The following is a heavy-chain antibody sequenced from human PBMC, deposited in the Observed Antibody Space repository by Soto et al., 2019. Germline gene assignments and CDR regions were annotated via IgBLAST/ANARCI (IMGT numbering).Heavy chain of an antibody. Sequence: QLQLQESGPGLVKPSEPLSLTCTVSGGSISSSSYYWGWIRQPPGKGLEWIGSIYYSGSTYYNPSLKSRVTISVDTSKNRFSLKLGSVTAADTAVYYWAALFIPGTDDVFDIWGQGTMVTVSS. J-gene: IGHJ3*02. V-gene: IGHV4-39*01. CDR1: GGSISSSSYY. D-gene: IGHD1-7*01. CDR3: AALFIPGTDDVFDI. CDR2: IYYSGST.